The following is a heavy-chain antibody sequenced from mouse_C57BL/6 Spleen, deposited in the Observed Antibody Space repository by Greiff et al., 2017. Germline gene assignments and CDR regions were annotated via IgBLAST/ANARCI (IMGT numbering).Heavy chain of an antibody. Sequence: VMLVESGPGLVQPSQSLSITCTVSGFSLTSYGVHWVRQSPGKGLEWLGVIWSGGSTDYNAAFISRLSISKDNSKIQVFFKMNSLQADDTAIYYCARAYGNYTYYFDYWGQGTTLTVSS. V-gene: IGHV2-2*01. D-gene: IGHD2-10*02. CDR2: IWSGGST. J-gene: IGHJ2*01. CDR1: GFSLTSYG. CDR3: ARAYGNYTYYFDY.